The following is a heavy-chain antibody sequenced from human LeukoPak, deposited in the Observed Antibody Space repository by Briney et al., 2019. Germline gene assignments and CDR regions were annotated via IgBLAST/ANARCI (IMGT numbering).Heavy chain of an antibody. CDR1: GGSFSGYY. CDR2: INHSGST. V-gene: IGHV4-34*01. D-gene: IGHD3-16*02. CDR3: ARGPSSGAITFGGVIASPHYDF. Sequence: PSETLSLTCAVYGGSFSGYYWSWIRQPPGKGLEWLGEINHSGSTNYNPSLKSRVTISVDTSKNQFSLKLSSVTAADTAVYYCARGPSSGAITFGGVIASPHYDFWGQGTLVTVSS. J-gene: IGHJ4*02.